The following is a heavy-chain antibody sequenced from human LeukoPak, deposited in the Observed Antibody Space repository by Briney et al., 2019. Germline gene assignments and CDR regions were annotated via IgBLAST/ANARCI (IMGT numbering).Heavy chain of an antibody. CDR1: GGTFSSYA. CDR2: IIPIFGIA. D-gene: IGHD1-1*01. V-gene: IGHV1-69*04. J-gene: IGHJ4*02. Sequence: SVKVSCKASGGTFSSYAISWVRQAPGQGLEWMGRIIPIFGIANYAQKFQGRVTSTADKSTSTAYMELSSLRSEDTAVYYCARWATGTTFDYWGQGTLVTVSS. CDR3: ARWATGTTFDY.